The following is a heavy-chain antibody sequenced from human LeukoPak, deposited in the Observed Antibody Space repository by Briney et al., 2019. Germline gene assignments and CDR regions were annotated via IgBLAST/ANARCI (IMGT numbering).Heavy chain of an antibody. D-gene: IGHD3-10*01. CDR1: GFTFSNFA. V-gene: IGHV3-30*04. Sequence: PGGSLRLSCAASGFTFSNFAFHWVRQPPGKGLEWAAVISYEGSVTYYAESVKGRFTISRDNFKNTLNLQMNSLRVEDTAVYYCVRDRAPWGGALGGAKGMDVWGEGTTVTVSS. J-gene: IGHJ6*04. CDR2: ISYEGSVT. CDR3: VRDRAPWGGALGGAKGMDV.